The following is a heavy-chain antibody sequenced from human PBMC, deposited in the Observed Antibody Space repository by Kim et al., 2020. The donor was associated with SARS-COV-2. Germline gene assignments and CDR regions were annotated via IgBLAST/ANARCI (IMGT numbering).Heavy chain of an antibody. CDR3: ARRGSLTRAWHY. J-gene: IGHJ4*02. CDR2: ISYDGSNK. Sequence: GGSLRLSCAASGFTFSSYAMHWVRQAPGKGLEWVAVISYDGSNKYYADSVKGRFTISRDNSKNTLYLQMNSLRAEDTAVYYCARRGSLTRAWHYWGQGTLVTVSS. V-gene: IGHV3-30-3*01. CDR1: GFTFSSYA. D-gene: IGHD3-9*01.